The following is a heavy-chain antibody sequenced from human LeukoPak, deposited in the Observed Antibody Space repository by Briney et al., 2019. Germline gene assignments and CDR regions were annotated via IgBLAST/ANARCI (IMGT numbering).Heavy chain of an antibody. V-gene: IGHV4-59*01. CDR2: IYYSGST. CDR3: ARERHWDSGYMDV. Sequence: SETLSLTCTVSGGSISSYYWSWIRQPPGKGLEWIGYIYYSGSTNYNPSLKSRVTISVDTSKNQFSLKLSSVTAADTAVYYCARERHWDSGYMDVWGKGTTVTVSS. J-gene: IGHJ6*03. D-gene: IGHD3-10*01. CDR1: GGSISSYY.